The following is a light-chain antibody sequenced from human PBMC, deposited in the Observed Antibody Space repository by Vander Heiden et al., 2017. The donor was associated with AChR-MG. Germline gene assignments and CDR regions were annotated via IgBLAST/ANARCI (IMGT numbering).Light chain of an antibody. Sequence: EIVLTQSPATLSLSPGDGATLACRASQSVSSYLAWFQQKPGQAPRLLIYDSSNRATGIPARFSGSGSGTDFTLTISRLEPEDVAVYYCQQRANWPLTFGGGTRVEIK. J-gene: IGKJ4*02. CDR3: QQRANWPLT. CDR1: QSVSSY. V-gene: IGKV3-11*01. CDR2: DSS.